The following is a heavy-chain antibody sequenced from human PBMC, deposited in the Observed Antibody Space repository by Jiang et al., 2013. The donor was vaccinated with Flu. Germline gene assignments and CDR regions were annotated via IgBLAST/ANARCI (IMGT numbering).Heavy chain of an antibody. V-gene: IGHV4-34*01. J-gene: IGHJ4*02. D-gene: IGHD6-13*01. CDR3: ARVAAAGTLDY. Sequence: LLKPSETLSLTCAVYGGSFSGYYWSWIRQPPGKGLEWIGEINHSGSTNYNPSLKSRVTISVDTSKNQFSLKLSSVTAADTAVYYCARVAAAGTLDYWGQGTLVTVSS. CDR2: INHSGST. CDR1: GGSFSGYY.